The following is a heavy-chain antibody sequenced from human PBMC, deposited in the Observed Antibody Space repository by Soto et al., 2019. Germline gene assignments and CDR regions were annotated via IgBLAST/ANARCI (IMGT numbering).Heavy chain of an antibody. Sequence: ASVKVSCKASGGTFSSYAISWVRQAPGQGLEWMGGIIPIFGTANYAQKFQGRVTITADESTSTAYMELSSLRSEDTAVYYCAISLRGWYEHYFDYWGQGTLVTVSS. D-gene: IGHD6-19*01. CDR2: IIPIFGTA. V-gene: IGHV1-69*13. J-gene: IGHJ4*02. CDR3: AISLRGWYEHYFDY. CDR1: GGTFSSYA.